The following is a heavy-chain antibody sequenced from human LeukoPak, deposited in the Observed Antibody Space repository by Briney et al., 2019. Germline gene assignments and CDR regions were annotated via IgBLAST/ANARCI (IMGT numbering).Heavy chain of an antibody. Sequence: SETLSLTCTVSGGSISSYFWSWIRQPPGKGLEWIGYIYYSGSTYYNPSLKSRVTISVDTSKNQFSLKLSSVTAADTAVYYCARDYYGSGSYYRALDYWGQGTLVTVSS. CDR2: IYYSGST. CDR3: ARDYYGSGSYYRALDY. V-gene: IGHV4-59*12. J-gene: IGHJ4*02. D-gene: IGHD3-10*01. CDR1: GGSISSYF.